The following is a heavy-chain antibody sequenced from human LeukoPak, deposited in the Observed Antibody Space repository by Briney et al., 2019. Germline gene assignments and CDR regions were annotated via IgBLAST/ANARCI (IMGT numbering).Heavy chain of an antibody. J-gene: IGHJ6*02. CDR3: ARARGSELVKNYYYGMDV. D-gene: IGHD1-7*01. CDR1: GYTFTSYG. V-gene: IGHV1-18*01. Sequence: ASVKVSCKASGYTFTSYGISWVRQAPGQGLEWMGWISAYNGNTNYAPKLQGRVTMTTVTSTSTAYMELRSLRSDDTAVYYCARARGSELVKNYYYGMDVWGQGTTVTVSS. CDR2: ISAYNGNT.